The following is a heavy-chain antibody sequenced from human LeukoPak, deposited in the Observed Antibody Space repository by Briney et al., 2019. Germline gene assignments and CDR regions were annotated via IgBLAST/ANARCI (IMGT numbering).Heavy chain of an antibody. CDR3: AKANWVSNADAVW. Sequence: GGSLRLSCAASGFSFSSYAMSWVRQAPARGPEGVSSIRGGGETFCADSVKGRFTLSRDDSRNTVYLQLNNLRVEDTAIYYCAKANWVSNADAVWWGQGTQVTVSS. CDR1: GFSFSSYA. D-gene: IGHD1-1*01. CDR2: IRGGGET. V-gene: IGHV3-23*01. J-gene: IGHJ4*02.